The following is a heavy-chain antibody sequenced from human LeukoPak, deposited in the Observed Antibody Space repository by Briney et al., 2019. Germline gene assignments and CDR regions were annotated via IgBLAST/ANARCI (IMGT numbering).Heavy chain of an antibody. V-gene: IGHV4-59*01. D-gene: IGHD1-1*01. CDR2: INYSGST. CDR3: ARDPLSTNDFDI. Sequence: SETLSLTCTVSGGSISNSYWNWIRQTPGKGLEWIGYINYSGSTNYNTSLKSRVTISVDTSTKQFSLKLSSVTAADTAVYFCARDPLSTNDFDIWGQGTMVTVSS. J-gene: IGHJ3*02. CDR1: GGSISNSY.